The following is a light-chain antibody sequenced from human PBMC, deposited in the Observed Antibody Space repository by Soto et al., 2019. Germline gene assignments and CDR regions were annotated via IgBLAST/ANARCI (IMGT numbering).Light chain of an antibody. Sequence: EIVMTQSPATLSVSPGDRATLSCTASQSVNSDLAWYQQKPGQSPRLLIYGASTRATGIPARFSGSGSGTEFTLTISSLQSEDFAVYYCQQYSVWPLTFGGGTKVEIK. J-gene: IGKJ4*01. CDR1: QSVNSD. CDR2: GAS. V-gene: IGKV3-15*01. CDR3: QQYSVWPLT.